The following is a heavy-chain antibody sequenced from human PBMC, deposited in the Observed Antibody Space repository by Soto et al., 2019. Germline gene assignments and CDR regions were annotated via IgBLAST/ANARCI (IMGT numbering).Heavy chain of an antibody. J-gene: IGHJ4*02. D-gene: IGHD3-22*01. CDR1: GGTFSSYT. CDR2: IIPILGIA. CDR3: ARGLHYDSISLDDY. V-gene: IGHV1-69*02. Sequence: QVQLVQSGAEVKKPGSSVKVSCKASGGTFSSYTISWVRQAHGQGLEWMGRIIPILGIANYAQKVQGRVTITANKPTSTAYRELSSLRSEDTADYYWARGLHYDSISLDDYWGQGTLVTVAS.